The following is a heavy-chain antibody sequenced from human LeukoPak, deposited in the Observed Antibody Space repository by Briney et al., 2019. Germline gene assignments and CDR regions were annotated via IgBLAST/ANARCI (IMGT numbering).Heavy chain of an antibody. D-gene: IGHD3-3*01. CDR1: GFTFSSYS. J-gene: IGHJ6*02. Sequence: GGSPRLSCAASGFTFSSYSMNWVRQAPGKGLEWVSYISRSSRTIYYADSVKGRFTISRDNAKNSLYLQMNSLRDEDTAVYYCAVFLEWQGATYYGMDVWGQGTTVTVSS. CDR3: AVFLEWQGATYYGMDV. CDR2: ISRSSRTI. V-gene: IGHV3-48*02.